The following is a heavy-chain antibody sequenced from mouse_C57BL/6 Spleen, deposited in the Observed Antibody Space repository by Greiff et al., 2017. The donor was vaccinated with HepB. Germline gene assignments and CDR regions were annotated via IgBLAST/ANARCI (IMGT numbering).Heavy chain of an antibody. CDR1: GYTFTSYW. CDR3: ARSSNWDWDY. D-gene: IGHD4-1*01. CDR2: IYPGSGST. Sequence: VQLQESGAELVKPGASVKMSCKASGYTFTSYWITWVKQRPGQGLEWIGDIYPGSGSTNYNEKFKSKATLTVDTSSSTAYMQLSSLTSEDSAVYYCARSSNWDWDYWGQGTTLTVSS. V-gene: IGHV1-55*01. J-gene: IGHJ2*01.